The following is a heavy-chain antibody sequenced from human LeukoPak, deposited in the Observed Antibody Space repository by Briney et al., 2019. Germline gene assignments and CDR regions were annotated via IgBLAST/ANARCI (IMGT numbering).Heavy chain of an antibody. D-gene: IGHD2-21*01. Sequence: ASVKVSCKASGYTFTGYYMHWVRQAPGQGLEWMGWINPNSGGTNYAQKFRGRVTTTRDTSISTAYMELSRLRSDDTAVYYCASGRTYCGGDCLPSDAFDIWGQGTMVTVSS. CDR2: INPNSGGT. CDR1: GYTFTGYY. V-gene: IGHV1-2*02. J-gene: IGHJ3*02. CDR3: ASGRTYCGGDCLPSDAFDI.